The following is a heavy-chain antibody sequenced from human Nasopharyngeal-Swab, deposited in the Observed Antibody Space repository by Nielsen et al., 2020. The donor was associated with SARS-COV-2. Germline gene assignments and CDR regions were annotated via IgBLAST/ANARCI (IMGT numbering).Heavy chain of an antibody. V-gene: IGHV4-59*13. J-gene: IGHJ2*01. Sequence: SETLSLTCTVSGGSISRYYWSWIRQPPGKGLEWIGYIYYSGSTNYNPSLKSRVTISVDTSKNQFSLKLSSVTAADTAVYYCARDPWGWLQLPHWYFDLWGRGTLVTVSS. D-gene: IGHD5-24*01. CDR3: ARDPWGWLQLPHWYFDL. CDR1: GGSISRYY. CDR2: IYYSGST.